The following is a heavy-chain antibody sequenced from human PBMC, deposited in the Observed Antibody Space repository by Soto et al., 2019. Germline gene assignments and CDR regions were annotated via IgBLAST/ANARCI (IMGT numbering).Heavy chain of an antibody. J-gene: IGHJ6*02. CDR3: AKGLVVAATNYYYYYGMDV. D-gene: IGHD2-15*01. CDR2: ISYDGSNK. Sequence: GGSLRLSCAASGFTFSSYGMHWVRQAPGKGLEWVAVISYDGSNKYYADSVKGRFTISRDNSKNTLYLQMNSLRAEDTAVYYCAKGLVVAATNYYYYYGMDVWGQGTTVTVSS. V-gene: IGHV3-30*18. CDR1: GFTFSSYG.